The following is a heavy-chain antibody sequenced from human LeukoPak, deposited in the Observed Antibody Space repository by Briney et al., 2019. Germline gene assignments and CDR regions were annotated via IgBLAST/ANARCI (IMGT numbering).Heavy chain of an antibody. V-gene: IGHV3-43D*04. CDR2: ITWDGGRT. D-gene: IGHD1-26*01. CDR3: VKGGSYYGYFDY. CDR1: GFTFDDYG. Sequence: GGCLRLSCAASGFTFDDYGMHWVRQAPGKGLEWVSLITWDGGRTYYADSVKGRFTISRDNSKNSLYLHMNSLRPEDTALYYCVKGGSYYGYFDYWGQSTLVTVSS. J-gene: IGHJ4*02.